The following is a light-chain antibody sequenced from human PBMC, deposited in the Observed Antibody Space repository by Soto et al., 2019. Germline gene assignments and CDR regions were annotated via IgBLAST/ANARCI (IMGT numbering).Light chain of an antibody. CDR2: WAS. J-gene: IGKJ5*01. Sequence: DIVMTQSPDSLALSLCDRSSINCTSSQSVLYSSANKDYIAWYQQKPGQPPKLLIYWASTRQSGVPERFSGSGSGTDFTLTITSLQAGDVAVYYCQQYHSTPITFGQGTRLENK. V-gene: IGKV4-1*01. CDR3: QQYHSTPIT. CDR1: QSVLYSSANKDY.